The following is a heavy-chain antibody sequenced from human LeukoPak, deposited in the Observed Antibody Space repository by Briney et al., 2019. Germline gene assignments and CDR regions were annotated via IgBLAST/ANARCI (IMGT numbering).Heavy chain of an antibody. CDR3: TTVGLILTGYYSFDY. V-gene: IGHV3-15*01. Sequence: GGSLRLSCAASGFTFSNAWMSWVRQAPGKGLEWGGRIKSKTDGGTTDYAAPVKGRFTISRDDSKNTLYLQMNSLKTEDTAVYYCTTVGLILTGYYSFDYWGQGTLVTVSS. CDR2: IKSKTDGGTT. CDR1: GFTFSNAW. J-gene: IGHJ4*02. D-gene: IGHD3-9*01.